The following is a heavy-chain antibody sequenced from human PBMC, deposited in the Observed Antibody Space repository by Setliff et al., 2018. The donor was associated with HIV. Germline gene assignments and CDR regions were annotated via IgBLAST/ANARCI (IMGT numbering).Heavy chain of an antibody. CDR2: IYYSGNP. D-gene: IGHD3-22*01. Sequence: PSETLSLTCTVSGGSISSGYYYWSWIRQHPGKGLEWIGYIYYSGNPFYNPSLRSRVTISLDRSKNQFSLKLSSVTAADTAVYYCARGGRTYYYDSSGYYRHYYYYMDVWGKGTTVTVSS. V-gene: IGHV4-31*03. J-gene: IGHJ6*03. CDR3: ARGGRTYYYDSSGYYRHYYYYMDV. CDR1: GGSISSGYYY.